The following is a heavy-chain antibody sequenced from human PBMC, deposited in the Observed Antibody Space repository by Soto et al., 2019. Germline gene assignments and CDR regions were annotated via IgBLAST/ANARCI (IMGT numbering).Heavy chain of an antibody. J-gene: IGHJ6*02. Sequence: QVQLVESGGGVVQPGRSLRLSCAASGFTFSSYGMHWVRQAPGKGLEWVAVISYDGSNKYYADSVKGRFTISRDNSKKTRYLQMNSLRAEDTAVYYCAKDPIPDYYDSSGYYRHYYYYYGMNVWGQGTTVTVSS. CDR1: GFTFSSYG. V-gene: IGHV3-30*18. CDR2: ISYDGSNK. CDR3: AKDPIPDYYDSSGYYRHYYYYYGMNV. D-gene: IGHD3-22*01.